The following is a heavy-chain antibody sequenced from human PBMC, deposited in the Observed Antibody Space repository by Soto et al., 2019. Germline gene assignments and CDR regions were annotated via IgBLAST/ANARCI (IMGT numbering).Heavy chain of an antibody. CDR2: ISWDGRST. CDR1: GFTFYYYA. CDR3: GKDGAITDYTYLDY. J-gene: IGHJ4*02. V-gene: IGHV3-43*01. D-gene: IGHD1-26*01. Sequence: GGSLRLSCAASGFTFYYYAMHWVRQAPGKGLEWVSLISWDGRSTYYADSVKGRFTVSRDNSKNSLYLQMNSLTTEDTAFYYCGKDGAITDYTYLDYWGQGALVTVSS.